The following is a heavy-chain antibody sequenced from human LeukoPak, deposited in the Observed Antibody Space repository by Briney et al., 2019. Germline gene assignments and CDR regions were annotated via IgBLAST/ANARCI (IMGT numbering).Heavy chain of an antibody. Sequence: GGSLRLSCAASGSTFSSYSMNWVRQAPGKGLEWVSSISSSSSYIYYADSVKGRFTISRDNAKNSLYLQMNSLRVEDTAVYYCARDHNYAFDNWGQGTLVSVAS. CDR3: ARDHNYAFDN. V-gene: IGHV3-21*01. CDR1: GSTFSSYS. D-gene: IGHD1-1*01. CDR2: ISSSSSYI. J-gene: IGHJ4*02.